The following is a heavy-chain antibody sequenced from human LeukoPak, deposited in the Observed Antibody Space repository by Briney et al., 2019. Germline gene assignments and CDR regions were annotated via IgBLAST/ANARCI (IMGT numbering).Heavy chain of an antibody. CDR2: VSHSGTTM. V-gene: IGHV3-48*03. J-gene: IGHJ6*03. D-gene: IGHD2/OR15-2a*01. Sequence: PGGSLRLSCVASEFNFSSYEMNWVRQAPGEGLEWLSYVSHSGTTMYYADSVRGRFTISRDNAKNSLYLQMNSLRAEDTAVYYCARDPEHVYADYHMDVWGKGTTVTVSS. CDR3: ARDPEHVYADYHMDV. CDR1: EFNFSSYE.